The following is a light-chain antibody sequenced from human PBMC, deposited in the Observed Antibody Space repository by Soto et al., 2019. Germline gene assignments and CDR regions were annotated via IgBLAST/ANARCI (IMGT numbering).Light chain of an antibody. CDR2: GAS. CDR1: QSVSSN. V-gene: IGKV3-15*01. CDR3: QQYXNWPT. J-gene: IGKJ1*01. Sequence: EIVMTQSPATLSVSPGERATLSCRASQSVSSNLAWYQQKPGQAPRLLIYGASTRATGTPARFSGSGSGTEFTLTISSLQSEDFAVYYCQQYXNWPTFGQGTKV.